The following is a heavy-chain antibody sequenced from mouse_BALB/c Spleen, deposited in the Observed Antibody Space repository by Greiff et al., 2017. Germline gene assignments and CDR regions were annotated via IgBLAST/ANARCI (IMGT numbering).Heavy chain of an antibody. CDR2: IAPGSGST. CDR1: GYTFTSYW. CDR3: ARFYGYHDAMDY. D-gene: IGHD2-2*01. V-gene: IGHV1S41*01. J-gene: IGHJ4*01. Sequence: DLVKPGASVKLSCKASGYTFTSYWINWIKQRPGQGLEWIGRIAPGSGSTYYNEMFKGKATLTVDTSSSTAYIQLSSLSSEDSAVYFCARFYGYHDAMDYWGQGTSVTVSS.